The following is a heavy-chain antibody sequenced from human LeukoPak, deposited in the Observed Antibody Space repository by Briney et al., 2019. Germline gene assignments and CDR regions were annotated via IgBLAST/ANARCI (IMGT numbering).Heavy chain of an antibody. V-gene: IGHV3-NL1*01. CDR1: GFTFSSYG. Sequence: GGSLRLSCAASGFTFSSYGMHWVRQAPGKGLEWVSVIYSGGSTYYADSVKGRFTISRHNSKNTLYLQMNSLRAEDTAVYYCATATTSSLDYYYGMDVWGQGTTVTVSS. J-gene: IGHJ6*02. D-gene: IGHD6-25*01. CDR2: IYSGGST. CDR3: ATATTSSLDYYYGMDV.